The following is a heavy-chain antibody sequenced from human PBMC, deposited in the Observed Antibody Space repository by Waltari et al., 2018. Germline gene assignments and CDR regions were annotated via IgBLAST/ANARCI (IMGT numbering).Heavy chain of an antibody. CDR2: IYHSGST. D-gene: IGHD5-18*01. CDR1: GYSISSGYY. Sequence: QVQLQESGPGLVKPSETLSLTCTVSGYSISSGYYWGWIRQPPGKGLEWIGSIYHSGSTYYNPSLKSRVTISVDTSKNQFSLKLSSVTAADTAVYYCASERPRAWIQPHYGMDVWGQGTTVTVSS. J-gene: IGHJ6*02. V-gene: IGHV4-38-2*02. CDR3: ASERPRAWIQPHYGMDV.